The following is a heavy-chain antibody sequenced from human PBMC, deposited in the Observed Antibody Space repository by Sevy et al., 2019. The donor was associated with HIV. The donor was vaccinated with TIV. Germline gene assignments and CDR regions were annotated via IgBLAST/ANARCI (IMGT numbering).Heavy chain of an antibody. CDR3: AREDIRVAGIGYYFHS. J-gene: IGHJ4*02. V-gene: IGHV3-33*01. D-gene: IGHD6-19*01. CDR1: GFSISGYG. Sequence: GGSLRLSCAASGFSISGYGMHWVRQAPGKGLEWVAVIWYDGTYREYADSVKGRFTISRDNSKNTLYLQMNSLRVEDTAVYYCAREDIRVAGIGYYFHSWGQGTLVTVSS. CDR2: IWYDGTYR.